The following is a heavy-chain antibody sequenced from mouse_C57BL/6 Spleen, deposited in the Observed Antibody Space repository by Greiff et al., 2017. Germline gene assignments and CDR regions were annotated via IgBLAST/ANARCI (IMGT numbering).Heavy chain of an antibody. D-gene: IGHD1-1*01. J-gene: IGHJ4*01. CDR3: ARTVVAPYYAMDY. V-gene: IGHV5-17*01. CDR1: GFTFSDYG. Sequence: EVKLMESGGGLVKPGGSLKLSCAASGFTFSDYGMHWVRQAPEKGLEWVAYISSGSSTIYYADTVKGRFTISRDNAKNTLFLQMTSLGSEDTAMLYCARTVVAPYYAMDYWGQGTSVTVSS. CDR2: ISSGSSTI.